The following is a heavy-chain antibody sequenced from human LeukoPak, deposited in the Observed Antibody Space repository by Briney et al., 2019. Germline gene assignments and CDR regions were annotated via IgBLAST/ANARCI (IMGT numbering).Heavy chain of an antibody. Sequence: PGGSLRLTCAASGFIFNNYGLIWVRQAPGKGLEWVSAISNDGGGTQYADFVEGRFTISRDNSKNTLFLQMSSLRAEDTAVYYCAKDRTVTTGIVDYWGQGTLVTVSS. CDR2: ISNDGGGT. J-gene: IGHJ4*02. D-gene: IGHD4-11*01. CDR1: GFIFNNYG. CDR3: AKDRTVTTGIVDY. V-gene: IGHV3-23*01.